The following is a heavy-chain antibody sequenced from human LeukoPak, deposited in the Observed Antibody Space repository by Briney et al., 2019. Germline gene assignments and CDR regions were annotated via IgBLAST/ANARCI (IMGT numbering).Heavy chain of an antibody. Sequence: SETLSLTCTVPGGSISSYYWSWIRQPPGKGLEWIGYIYYSGSTNYNPSLKSRVTISVDTSKNQFSLKLSSVTAADTAVYYCARYGNYAEYYFDYWGQGTLVTVSS. V-gene: IGHV4-59*08. CDR1: GGSISSYY. CDR3: ARYGNYAEYYFDY. CDR2: IYYSGST. D-gene: IGHD4-11*01. J-gene: IGHJ4*02.